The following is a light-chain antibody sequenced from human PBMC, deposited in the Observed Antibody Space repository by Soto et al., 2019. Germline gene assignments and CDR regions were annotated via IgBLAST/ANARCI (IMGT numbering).Light chain of an antibody. CDR2: KVS. V-gene: IGKV2-30*01. CDR3: MLGTHWPT. Sequence: DVVMTQSPLSLTVTLGQPASISCRSSQSLVFTDGNTYVNWFLQRPGQSPRRLIYKVSNRDSGVPDRVSGSGSGTDFTLRISRVEAEDVGVYYCMLGTHWPTFGQGTKLEIK. J-gene: IGKJ2*01. CDR1: QSLVFTDGNTY.